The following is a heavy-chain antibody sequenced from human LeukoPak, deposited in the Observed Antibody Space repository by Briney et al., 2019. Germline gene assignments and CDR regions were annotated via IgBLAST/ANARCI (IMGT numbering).Heavy chain of an antibody. CDR3: ARAVAGTGFDY. D-gene: IGHD6-19*01. J-gene: IGHJ4*02. CDR2: ISAYNGNT. V-gene: IGHV1-18*01. CDR1: GYTFTSYA. Sequence: ASVKVSCKASGYTFTSYAISWVLQAPGQGLEWMGWISAYNGNTNYAQKLQGRVTMTTDTSTSTAYMELRSLRSDDTAVYYCARAVAGTGFDYWGQGTLVTVSS.